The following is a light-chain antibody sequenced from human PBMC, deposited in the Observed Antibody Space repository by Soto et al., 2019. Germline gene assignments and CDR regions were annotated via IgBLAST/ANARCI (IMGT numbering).Light chain of an antibody. CDR2: AAS. CDR1: QGVGTW. V-gene: IGKV1D-12*01. J-gene: IGKJ5*01. Sequence: DLPITNSAYAASASVEDVVTIICRASQGVGTWLAWYQQKPGKAPNLLIYAASSLQTGVQSRFSGSGSGTDFSLTISSLQSEDFAVYYFQQYNNGNMITLGQGTRLEIK. CDR3: QQYNNGNMIT.